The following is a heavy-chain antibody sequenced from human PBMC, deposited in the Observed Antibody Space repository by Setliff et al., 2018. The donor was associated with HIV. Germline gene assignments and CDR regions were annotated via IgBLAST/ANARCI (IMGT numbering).Heavy chain of an antibody. CDR2: INPNSGGT. J-gene: IGHJ5*02. CDR1: GYTFTGYY. D-gene: IGHD4-17*01. CDR3: ARAPGPYGDYNWFDP. V-gene: IGHV1-2*02. Sequence: ASVKVSCKASGYTFTGYYMHWVRQAPGQGLEWMGWINPNSGGTTYAQKFQGRVTISVDTSKNHFSLKLNSVTAADTAVYYCARAPGPYGDYNWFDPWGQGALVTV.